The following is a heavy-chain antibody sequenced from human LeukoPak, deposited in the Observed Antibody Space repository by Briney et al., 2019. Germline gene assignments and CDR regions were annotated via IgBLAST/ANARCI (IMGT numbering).Heavy chain of an antibody. CDR2: ISSSGSTI. V-gene: IGHV3-48*03. CDR1: GFTFSSYE. D-gene: IGHD6-13*01. J-gene: IGHJ6*03. Sequence: GGSLRLSCAASGFTFSSYEMNWVRQAPGKGLEWVSYISSSGSTIYYADSVKGRFTISRDNSKNTLYLQMNTLRAGDTALYYCAKAPPLGSSWYDSYMDVWGKGTTVTVSS. CDR3: AKAPPLGSSWYDSYMDV.